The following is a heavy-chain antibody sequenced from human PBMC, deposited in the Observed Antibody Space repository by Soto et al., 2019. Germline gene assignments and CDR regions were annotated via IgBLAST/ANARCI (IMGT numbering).Heavy chain of an antibody. CDR3: ARDLAVAPFRFYGMDV. CDR1: GYTFTGYY. D-gene: IGHD6-19*01. Sequence: ASVKVSCKASGYTFTGYYMHWVRQAPGQGLEWMGCINPNSGGTNYAQKFQGWVTMTRDTSISTAYMELSRLRSDDTAVYYCARDLAVAPFRFYGMDVWGQGTTVTVSS. V-gene: IGHV1-2*04. CDR2: INPNSGGT. J-gene: IGHJ6*02.